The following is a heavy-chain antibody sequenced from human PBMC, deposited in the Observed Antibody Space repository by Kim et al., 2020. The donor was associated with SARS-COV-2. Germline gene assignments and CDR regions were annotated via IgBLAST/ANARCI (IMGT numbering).Heavy chain of an antibody. V-gene: IGHV1-2*02. CDR2: INPNSGGT. CDR1: GYTFTGYY. D-gene: IGHD3-22*01. J-gene: IGHJ4*02. CDR3: ARGMPQWAYYDSSGYSY. Sequence: ASVKVSCKASGYTFTGYYMHWVRQAPGQGLEWMGWINPNSGGTNYAQKFQGRVTMTRDTSISTAYMELSRLRSDDTAVYYCARGMPQWAYYDSSGYSYWGQGALVTVSS.